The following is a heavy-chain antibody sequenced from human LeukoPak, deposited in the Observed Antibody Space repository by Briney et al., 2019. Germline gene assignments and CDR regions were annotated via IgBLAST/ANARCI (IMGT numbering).Heavy chain of an antibody. CDR2: IYHTGST. CDR3: ARYYYDSRLFDY. Sequence: PSETLSLTCTVSGGSISSSNSYWGWIRQPPGKGLEWIGTIYHTGSTYYNPSLKSRVTIPVDTSKNQFSLNLSSVTAADTAVYYCARYYYDSRLFDYWGQGTLVTVSS. CDR1: GGSISSSNSY. V-gene: IGHV4-39*01. D-gene: IGHD3-22*01. J-gene: IGHJ4*02.